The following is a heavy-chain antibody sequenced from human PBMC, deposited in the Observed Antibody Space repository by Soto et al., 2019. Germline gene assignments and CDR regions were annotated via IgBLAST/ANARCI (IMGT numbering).Heavy chain of an antibody. J-gene: IGHJ5*02. D-gene: IGHD3-22*01. V-gene: IGHV1-69*13. CDR3: ARDPGFYYDSSGRDLNWFDP. CDR1: GGTFSIYA. Sequence: SVKVSCKASGGTFSIYAISWVLQAPGQGLEWMGGIIPIFGTANYAQKFQGRVTITADESTSTAYMELSSLRSEDTAVYYCARDPGFYYDSSGRDLNWFDPWGQGTLVTVSS. CDR2: IIPIFGTA.